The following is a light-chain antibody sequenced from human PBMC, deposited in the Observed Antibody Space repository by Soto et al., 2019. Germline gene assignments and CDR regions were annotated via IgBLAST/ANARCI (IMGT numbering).Light chain of an antibody. CDR3: QVWDSTRDHVI. J-gene: IGLJ2*01. CDR1: NIGSKN. Sequence: SYELTQPPSVSVAPGQTARITCEGNNIGSKNVHWYQQKPGQAPALVVYDDRGRPSGVPERLSGSNSVNTATLTISRVEAGDEADYYCQVWDSTRDHVIFGGGTKLTVL. CDR2: DDR. V-gene: IGLV3-21*02.